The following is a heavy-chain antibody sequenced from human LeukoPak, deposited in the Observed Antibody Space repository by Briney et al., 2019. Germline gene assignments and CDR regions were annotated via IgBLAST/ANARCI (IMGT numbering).Heavy chain of an antibody. CDR1: GYTFSNNA. Sequence: GASVKVSCKASGYTFSNNALQCVRQGPGKRLEWMGWIDANNGRTKYSQNFQGRLTITRDSSASTAYMELTSLRSEDTALYFCARGRWTATATTYYLDSWGQGTLVTVSS. CDR3: ARGRWTATATTYYLDS. D-gene: IGHD2-21*02. J-gene: IGHJ4*02. CDR2: IDANNGRT. V-gene: IGHV1-3*01.